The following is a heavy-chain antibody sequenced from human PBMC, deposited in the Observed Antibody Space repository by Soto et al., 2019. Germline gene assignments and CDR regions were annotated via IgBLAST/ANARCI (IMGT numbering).Heavy chain of an antibody. CDR2: ISTYTGNT. V-gene: IGHV1-18*01. J-gene: IGHJ6*02. Sequence: QVHLVQSGAEVKKPGASVKVSCKASGYTFTNYDINWVRQAPGHGLEWMGWISTYTGNTNYAQKLQGRVTMTTDTSTSTAYMELRSLRSDDTPVYYCARGYYYGSGRPTPGGLDVWGQGTTVTVSS. CDR3: ARGYYYGSGRPTPGGLDV. CDR1: GYTFTNYD. D-gene: IGHD3-10*01.